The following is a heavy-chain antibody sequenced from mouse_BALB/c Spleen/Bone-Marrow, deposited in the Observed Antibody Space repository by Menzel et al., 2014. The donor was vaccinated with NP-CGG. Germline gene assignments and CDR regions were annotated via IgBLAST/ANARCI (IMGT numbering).Heavy chain of an antibody. CDR1: GYTFTTYT. Sequence: VQLQQSGAELARPGASVKMSCKASGYTFTTYTMHWVQQRPGQGLEWVGYINPSTGFTNYNQIFKDKATLAADKSSSTAYMQLSSLTSEDSAVYYCARGGFLLRSLALDYWGQGTSVPVSS. CDR3: ARGGFLLRSLALDY. J-gene: IGHJ4*01. CDR2: INPSTGFT. D-gene: IGHD1-1*01. V-gene: IGHV1-4*01.